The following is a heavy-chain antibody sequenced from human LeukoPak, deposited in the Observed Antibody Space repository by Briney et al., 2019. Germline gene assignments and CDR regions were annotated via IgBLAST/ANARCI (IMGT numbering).Heavy chain of an antibody. D-gene: IGHD5-18*01. J-gene: IGHJ4*02. CDR2: INHSGST. CDR3: AREENYSYGYDY. CDR1: GGSFSGYY. Sequence: PSETLSLTCAVYGGSFSGYYWSWIRQPPGKGLEWIGEINHSGSTNYNPSLKSRVTISVDTSKNQFSLKLSSVTAADTAVYYCAREENYSYGYDYWGQGTLVTVSS. V-gene: IGHV4-34*01.